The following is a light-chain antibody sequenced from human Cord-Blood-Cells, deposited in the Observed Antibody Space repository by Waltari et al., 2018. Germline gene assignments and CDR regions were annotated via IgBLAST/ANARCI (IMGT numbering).Light chain of an antibody. Sequence: EIVLTQSPGTLSLSPGERATLSCRASPSVSSSYLAWYQQKPGQAPRLLIYGASSRATGIPDRFSGSGSGTDFTLTISRLEPEDVAVYYCQQYGSSGTFGQGTKVEIK. V-gene: IGKV3-20*01. J-gene: IGKJ1*01. CDR1: PSVSSSY. CDR2: GAS. CDR3: QQYGSSGT.